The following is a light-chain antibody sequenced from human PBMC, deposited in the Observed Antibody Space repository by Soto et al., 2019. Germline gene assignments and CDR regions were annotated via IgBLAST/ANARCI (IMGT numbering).Light chain of an antibody. CDR3: HQYSNLPIT. CDR2: DAS. Sequence: EIVLTQSPGTLSLSPGERAALSCRASEYVSRNYLAWYQQEPSQAPRLLIYDASSRATGIPDRFSGSGSGTDFTLTITGLEPEDFAVYYCHQYSNLPITFGQGTRLEIK. CDR1: EYVSRNY. J-gene: IGKJ5*01. V-gene: IGKV3-20*01.